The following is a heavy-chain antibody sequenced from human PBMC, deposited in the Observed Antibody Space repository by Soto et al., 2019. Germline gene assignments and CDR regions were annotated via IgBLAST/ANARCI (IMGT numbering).Heavy chain of an antibody. D-gene: IGHD3-16*01. CDR3: AKGGTPRDYYYYGMDV. Sequence: QVQLVESGGGVVQPGRSLRLSCAASGFTFSSYGMHWVRQAPGKGLEWVAVISYDGSNKYYADSVKGRFTISRDNSKNTLYLQMNSLRAEDTAVYYCAKGGTPRDYYYYGMDVWGQGTTVTVSS. CDR2: ISYDGSNK. V-gene: IGHV3-30*18. J-gene: IGHJ6*02. CDR1: GFTFSSYG.